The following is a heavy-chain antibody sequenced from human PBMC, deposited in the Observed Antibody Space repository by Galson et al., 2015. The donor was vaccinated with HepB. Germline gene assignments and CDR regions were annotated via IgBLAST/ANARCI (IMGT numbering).Heavy chain of an antibody. CDR3: ARERDPTSSGSLLDY. D-gene: IGHD6-6*01. CDR2: IKEDGSET. J-gene: IGHJ4*02. Sequence: SLRLSCAASGFTFDDYAMHWVRQAPGKGLEWVANIKEDGSETHYVDSMKGRFIISRDNAKKSLYLQMNSLRAEDTAIYYCARERDPTSSGSLLDYWGQGTLVTVSS. V-gene: IGHV3-7*03. CDR1: GFTFDDYA.